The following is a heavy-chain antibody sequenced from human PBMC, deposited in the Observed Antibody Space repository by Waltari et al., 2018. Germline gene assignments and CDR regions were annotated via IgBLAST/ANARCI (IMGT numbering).Heavy chain of an antibody. V-gene: IGHV5-51*01. Sequence: EVQLVQSGAEMKKPGESLRISCQASGYRFTEYWIGWVRHTPGKVLEWMGLIFPIDSDTRYRPSFQGQVTMSAYRSTNTAYLHWSSLQVADTATYHCARGGTGYSYGIDPWGQGTLVTFSS. J-gene: IGHJ4*02. CDR1: GYRFTEYW. CDR3: ARGGTGYSYGIDP. D-gene: IGHD5-18*01. CDR2: IFPIDSDT.